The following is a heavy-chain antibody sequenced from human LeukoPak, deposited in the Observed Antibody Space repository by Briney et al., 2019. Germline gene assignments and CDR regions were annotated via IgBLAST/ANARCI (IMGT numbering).Heavy chain of an antibody. CDR2: IQYDGSNE. CDR1: GFTFSSYG. V-gene: IGHV3-30*02. D-gene: IGHD6-13*01. J-gene: IGHJ4*02. Sequence: GGSLRLSCAASGFTFSSYGMHWVRQAPGKGLEGVAFIQYDGSNECYADSVKGRFTISRDISKNTLYLGMNSLRAGDTAVYYCAKDRLGIIPAALDYWGQGTLVTVSS. CDR3: AKDRLGIIPAALDY.